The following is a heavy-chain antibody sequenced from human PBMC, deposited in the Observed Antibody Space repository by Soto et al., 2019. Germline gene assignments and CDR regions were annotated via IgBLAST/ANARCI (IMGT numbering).Heavy chain of an antibody. D-gene: IGHD3-22*01. CDR1: GGSISSGGYS. J-gene: IGHJ1*01. Sequence: QLQLQESGSGLVKPSQTLSLTCAVSGGSISSGGYSWSWIRQPPGKGLEWIGYIYHSGSTYYNPSLKSRVTISVDRSKNQFSLKLSSVTAADTAVYYCARAPRYDSSGPPYFQHWGQGTLVTVSS. CDR3: ARAPRYDSSGPPYFQH. CDR2: IYHSGST. V-gene: IGHV4-30-2*01.